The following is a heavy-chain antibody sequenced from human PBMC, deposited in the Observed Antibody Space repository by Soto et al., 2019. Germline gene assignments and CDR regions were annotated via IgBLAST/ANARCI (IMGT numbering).Heavy chain of an antibody. CDR2: ISSSGNTI. D-gene: IGHD2-15*01. J-gene: IGHJ6*02. CDR3: ARGVQSWCGMDV. V-gene: IGHV3-48*03. CDR1: GKDG. Sequence: GKDGISWLCQSPGKGLEWVSYISSSGNTIYYADSVKGRFTISRDNAKNSLYLQMNSLRAEDTAVYYCARGVQSWCGMDVWAQGPTVTVSS.